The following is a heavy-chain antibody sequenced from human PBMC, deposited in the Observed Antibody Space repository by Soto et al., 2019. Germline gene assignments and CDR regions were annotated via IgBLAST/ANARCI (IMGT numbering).Heavy chain of an antibody. CDR1: GGSISSGANY. V-gene: IGHV4-31*03. CDR2: IYYSGST. J-gene: IGHJ4*02. D-gene: IGHD3-10*01. Sequence: SETLSLTCTVSGGSISSGANYWSWIRQHPGKGLEWIGYIYYSGSTYYNPSLKSRVTTSVDTSKNQFSLKLSSVTAADTAVYYCARSMVRGVLDYWGQGTLVTVSS. CDR3: ARSMVRGVLDY.